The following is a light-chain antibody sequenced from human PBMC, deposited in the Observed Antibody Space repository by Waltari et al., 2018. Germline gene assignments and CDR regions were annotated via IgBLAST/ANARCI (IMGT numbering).Light chain of an antibody. CDR3: CSYAASVHWL. CDR2: DVD. V-gene: IGLV2-11*01. Sequence: QSALTQPRSVSGSPGQPVTISCTGTRRVVGGSNYVPWYQQHPGRAPKLIIYDVDKRPSGVPDRFFGSKSGNTASLTISGLQADDESDFYCCSYAASVHWLFGGGTKVTVL. CDR1: RRVVGGSNY. J-gene: IGLJ3*02.